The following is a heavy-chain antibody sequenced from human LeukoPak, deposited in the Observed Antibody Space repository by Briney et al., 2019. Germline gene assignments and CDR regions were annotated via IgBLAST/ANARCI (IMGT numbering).Heavy chain of an antibody. CDR3: AKSDCSSTSCYFRSPFTPPLIDAFDI. V-gene: IGHV3-23*01. Sequence: PGGSLRLSCAASGFTFSSYAMSWVRQAPGKGLEWVSAISGSGGSTYYADSVKGRFTISRDNSKNTLYLQMNSLRAEDTAVYYCAKSDCSSTSCYFRSPFTPPLIDAFDIWGQGTMVTVSS. CDR1: GFTFSSYA. D-gene: IGHD2-2*01. CDR2: ISGSGGST. J-gene: IGHJ3*02.